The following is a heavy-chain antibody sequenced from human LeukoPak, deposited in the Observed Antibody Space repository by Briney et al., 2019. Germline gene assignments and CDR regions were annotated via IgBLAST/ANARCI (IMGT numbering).Heavy chain of an antibody. CDR3: ARLSVPIVVVPASFDP. D-gene: IGHD2-2*01. Sequence: PGGSLRLSCAASGFTFSSYSMNWVRQAPGKGLEWVSSISSSSSYIYYADSVKGRFTISRDNAKNSLYLQMNSLRAEDTAVYYCARLSVPIVVVPASFDPWGQGTLVTVSS. J-gene: IGHJ5*02. V-gene: IGHV3-21*01. CDR1: GFTFSSYS. CDR2: ISSSSSYI.